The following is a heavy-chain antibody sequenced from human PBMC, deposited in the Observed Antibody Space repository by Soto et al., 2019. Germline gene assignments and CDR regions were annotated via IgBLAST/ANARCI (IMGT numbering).Heavy chain of an antibody. J-gene: IGHJ4*02. CDR2: IVVGSGNT. CDR1: GFTFTSSA. V-gene: IGHV1-58*01. CDR3: AAVRWELLYEFDY. D-gene: IGHD1-26*01. Sequence: VASVKVSCKASGFTFTSSAVQWVRQARGQRLEWIGWIVVGSGNTNYAQKFQERVTITRDMSTSTAYMELSSLRSEDTAVYYCAAVRWELLYEFDYWGQGTLVTVSS.